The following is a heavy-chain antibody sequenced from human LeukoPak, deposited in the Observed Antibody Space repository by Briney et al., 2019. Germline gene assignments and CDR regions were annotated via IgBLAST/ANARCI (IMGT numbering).Heavy chain of an antibody. CDR2: ISATGGRT. D-gene: IGHD4-23*01. Sequence: GGSLRLSCAASGFSFSNYDMNWVRQAPGKGLEWVSGISATGGRTYYADSVKGRFTISRDNSKNKNMLYLQMNSLRVEDTAVYYCAKESRVTGIDWGQGTLVTVSS. J-gene: IGHJ4*02. CDR3: AKESRVTGID. V-gene: IGHV3-23*01. CDR1: GFSFSNYD.